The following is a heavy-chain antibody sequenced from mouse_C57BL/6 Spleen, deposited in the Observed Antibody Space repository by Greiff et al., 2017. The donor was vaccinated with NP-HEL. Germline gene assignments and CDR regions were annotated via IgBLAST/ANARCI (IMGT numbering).Heavy chain of an antibody. CDR3: ARSIRYDGSSYGYFDV. CDR1: GYTFTGYW. D-gene: IGHD1-1*01. V-gene: IGHV1-9*01. Sequence: VQLQQSGAELMKPGASVKLSCKATGYTFTGYWIEWVKQRPGHGLEWIGEILPGSGSTNYNEKFKGKATLTADTSSNTAYMQLSSLTTEDSAIYYCARSIRYDGSSYGYFDVWGTGTTVTVSA. J-gene: IGHJ1*03. CDR2: ILPGSGST.